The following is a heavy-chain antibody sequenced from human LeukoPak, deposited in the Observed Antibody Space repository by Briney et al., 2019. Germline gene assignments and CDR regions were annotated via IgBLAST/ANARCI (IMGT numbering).Heavy chain of an antibody. CDR2: ISGGTTNT. J-gene: IGHJ3*02. CDR3: AKSIGNSYGFRSFDI. CDR1: GFTFSSYA. V-gene: IGHV3-23*01. Sequence: GGSLRLSCAASGFTFSSYAMNWVRQAPGKGLEWLSTISGGTTNTNYADSVNGRFTISIDNSKNTLYLQMNSLRVDDTAVYYCAKSIGNSYGFRSFDIWGQGTMVTVSS. D-gene: IGHD5-18*01.